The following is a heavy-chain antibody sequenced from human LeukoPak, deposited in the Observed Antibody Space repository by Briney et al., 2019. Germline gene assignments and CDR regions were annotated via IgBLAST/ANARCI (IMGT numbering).Heavy chain of an antibody. CDR3: ARDLVDGVGAPGAY. Sequence: ASVKVSCKASGYTFTNYGITWMRQAPGQGLEWMGWINTYNGNTNYAQKLQGRVTITTGTSTSTAYMELRNLRSDDTAVFYCARDLVDGVGAPGAYWGQGALVTVSS. D-gene: IGHD1-26*01. CDR1: GYTFTNYG. J-gene: IGHJ4*02. CDR2: INTYNGNT. V-gene: IGHV1-18*01.